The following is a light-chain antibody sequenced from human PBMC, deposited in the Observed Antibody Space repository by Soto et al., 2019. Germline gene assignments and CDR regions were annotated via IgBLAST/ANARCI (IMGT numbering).Light chain of an antibody. J-gene: IGLJ1*01. CDR2: EVT. Sequence: QSALTQPASVSGSPGQSMTISCTGTSSDVGGYNYVSWYQQHPGKTPKLMIYEVTNRPSGVSNRFSGAKSSNTASLTISGLQAEDEADYYCSSYTSRSTLVFGTGTKLTVL. CDR3: SSYTSRSTLV. CDR1: SSDVGGYNY. V-gene: IGLV2-14*01.